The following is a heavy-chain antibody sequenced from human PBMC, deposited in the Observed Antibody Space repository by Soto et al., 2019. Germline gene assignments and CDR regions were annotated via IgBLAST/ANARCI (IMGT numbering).Heavy chain of an antibody. D-gene: IGHD3-3*01. Sequence: GGSLRLSCVASGFTFANYTISWVRQAPGKGLEWVSGLGGSGGGTYYADSVKGRFTISRDNSKNTVYLQMNSLRAEDTAVYYCARLRSGYLTVFDFWGLGTLVTVSS. CDR2: LGGSGGGT. J-gene: IGHJ4*02. V-gene: IGHV3-23*01. CDR3: ARLRSGYLTVFDF. CDR1: GFTFANYT.